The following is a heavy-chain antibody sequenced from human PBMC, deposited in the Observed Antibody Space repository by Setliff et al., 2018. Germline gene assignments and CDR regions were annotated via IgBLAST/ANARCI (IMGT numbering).Heavy chain of an antibody. CDR1: GYTFTSYY. V-gene: IGHV1-46*01. Sequence: ASVKVSCKASGYTFTSYYMHWVRRAPGQGLEWMGIINPSGGSTSYAQKFQGRVTMTRDTSTSTVYMELSSLRSEDTAVYYCARDPTTYYDILTGSSSRRYGMDVWGQGTTVTVSS. CDR2: INPSGGST. J-gene: IGHJ6*02. D-gene: IGHD3-9*01. CDR3: ARDPTTYYDILTGSSSRRYGMDV.